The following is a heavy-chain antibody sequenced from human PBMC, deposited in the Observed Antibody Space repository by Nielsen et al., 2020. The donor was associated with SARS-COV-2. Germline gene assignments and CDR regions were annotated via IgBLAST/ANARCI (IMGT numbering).Heavy chain of an antibody. Sequence: GESLKISCAASGFTFSSYAMSWVRQAPGKGLEWVSSISSSSSYIYYADSVKGRFTISRDNAKNSLYLQMNSLRAEDTAVYYCARAHGSGSYWGQGTLVTVSS. J-gene: IGHJ4*02. D-gene: IGHD3-10*01. CDR3: ARAHGSGSY. CDR2: ISSSSSYI. CDR1: GFTFSSYA. V-gene: IGHV3-21*01.